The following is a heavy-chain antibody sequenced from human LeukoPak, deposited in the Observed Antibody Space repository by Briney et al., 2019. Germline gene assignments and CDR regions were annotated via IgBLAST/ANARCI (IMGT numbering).Heavy chain of an antibody. J-gene: IGHJ6*02. D-gene: IGHD3-3*01. Sequence: GGSLRLSCAASGFNFSNYNMNWVRQAPGKGLEWVSVIYSGGSTYYADSVKGRFTISRDNSKNTLYLQMNSLRAEDTAVYYCAREGADFWSGYYGGNYYYGMDVWGQGTTVTVSS. CDR2: IYSGGST. CDR3: AREGADFWSGYYGGNYYYGMDV. V-gene: IGHV3-53*01. CDR1: GFNFSNYN.